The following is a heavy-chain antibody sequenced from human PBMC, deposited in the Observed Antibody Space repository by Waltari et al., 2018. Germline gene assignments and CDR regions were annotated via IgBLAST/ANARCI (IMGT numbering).Heavy chain of an antibody. V-gene: IGHV3-53*01. CDR1: GFTVCSNY. CDR3: ARDLIVGATTGGY. Sequence: EVQMVESGGGWIQPGGARRLSCAASGFTVCSNYMSWGPQATGKGLEWVSVIYSGGSTYYADSVKVRFTISRDNSKNTLYLQMNSLRAEDTAVYYCARDLIVGATTGGYWGQGTLVTVSS. D-gene: IGHD1-26*01. CDR2: IYSGGST. J-gene: IGHJ4*02.